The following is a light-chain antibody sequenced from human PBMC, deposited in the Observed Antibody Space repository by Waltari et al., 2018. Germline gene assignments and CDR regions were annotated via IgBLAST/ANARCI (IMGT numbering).Light chain of an antibody. J-gene: IGKJ1*01. CDR2: GAS. V-gene: IGKV3-20*01. Sequence: SCRASESVSRALAWYQQKPGQAPKLLIYGASTRATGIPDRFSGSGSGTDFSLTISRLEPDDFAVYYCQHYLRLPVTFGQGTTVEI. CDR3: QHYLRLPVT. CDR1: ESVSRA.